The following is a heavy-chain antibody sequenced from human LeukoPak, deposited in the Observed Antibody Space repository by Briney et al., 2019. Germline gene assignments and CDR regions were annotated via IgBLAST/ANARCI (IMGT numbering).Heavy chain of an antibody. CDR2: ISSSGSTI. J-gene: IGHJ6*02. D-gene: IGHD2-2*01. CDR3: ARDGTIGYCSSTSCEAGYYGMDV. Sequence: GGSLRLSCAASGFTFSDYYMSWIRQAPGKGREWVSYISSSGSTIYYADSVKGRFTISRDNAKNSLYLQMNSLRAEDTAVYYCARDGTIGYCSSTSCEAGYYGMDVWGQGATVTVSS. V-gene: IGHV3-11*01. CDR1: GFTFSDYY.